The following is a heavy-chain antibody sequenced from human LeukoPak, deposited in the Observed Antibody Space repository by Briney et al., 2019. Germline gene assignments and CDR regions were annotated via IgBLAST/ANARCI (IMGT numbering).Heavy chain of an antibody. V-gene: IGHV3-23*01. Sequence: GGSLKLSLAASGFTYSSFAISWGPQAPGKWLEWVSGNSGSGGSTYYADSVKGRFTISRDNSKKTLYMQMNSLRAEDTAVYYCAKDLAWWGQGTLVTVSS. CDR2: NSGSGGST. CDR3: AKDLAW. J-gene: IGHJ4*02. CDR1: GFTYSSFA.